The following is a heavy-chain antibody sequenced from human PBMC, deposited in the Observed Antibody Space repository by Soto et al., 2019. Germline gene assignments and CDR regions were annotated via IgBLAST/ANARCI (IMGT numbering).Heavy chain of an antibody. CDR1: GGSISSGGYY. J-gene: IGHJ6*02. CDR3: ARHIVVVPAASGYGMDV. CDR2: IYYSGST. Sequence: SETLSLTCTVSGGSISSGGYYWSWIRQHPGKGLERIGYIYYSGSTYYNPSLKSRVTISVDTSKNQFSLKLSSVTAADTAVYYCARHIVVVPAASGYGMDVWGQGTTVTVSS. V-gene: IGHV4-31*03. D-gene: IGHD2-2*01.